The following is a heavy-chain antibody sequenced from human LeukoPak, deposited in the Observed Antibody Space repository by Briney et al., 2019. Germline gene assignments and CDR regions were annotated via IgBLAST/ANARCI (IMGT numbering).Heavy chain of an antibody. CDR2: IYYSGST. D-gene: IGHD3-22*01. J-gene: IGHJ4*02. Sequence: SETLSLTCTVSGGSISSSSYYWGWIRQPPGKGLEWIGSIYYSGSTYYNPSLKSRVTISVDTSKNQFSLKLSSVTAADTAVYYCARDRSHYYDSSGYYYHYYFDYWGQGTLVTVSS. V-gene: IGHV4-39*07. CDR3: ARDRSHYYDSSGYYYHYYFDY. CDR1: GGSISSSSYY.